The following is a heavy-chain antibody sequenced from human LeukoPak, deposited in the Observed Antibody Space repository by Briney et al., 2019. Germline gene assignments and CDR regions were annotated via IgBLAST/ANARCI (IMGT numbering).Heavy chain of an antibody. J-gene: IGHJ4*02. Sequence: NPGGSLRLSCAASGFTFSSYSMNWVRQAPGKGLEWVSSISSSSSYIYYADSVKGRFTISRDNSKNTLYLQMNSLRAEDTAVYYCARDSPQYYYDSSGLFDYWGQGTLVTVSS. D-gene: IGHD3-22*01. V-gene: IGHV3-21*01. CDR2: ISSSSSYI. CDR1: GFTFSSYS. CDR3: ARDSPQYYYDSSGLFDY.